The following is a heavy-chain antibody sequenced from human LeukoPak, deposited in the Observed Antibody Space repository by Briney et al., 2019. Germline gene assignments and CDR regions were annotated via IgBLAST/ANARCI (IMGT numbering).Heavy chain of an antibody. V-gene: IGHV3-74*01. CDR1: GFTFSSYW. Sequence: PGGSLRLSCAASGFTFSSYWMHWVRQAPGKGLGWVSRINSDGSSTSYADSVKGRFTISRDNAKNTLYLQMNSLRAEDTAVYYCARDKGDYYDSSGYSVDYWGQGTLVTVSS. CDR3: ARDKGDYYDSSGYSVDY. CDR2: INSDGSST. J-gene: IGHJ4*02. D-gene: IGHD3-22*01.